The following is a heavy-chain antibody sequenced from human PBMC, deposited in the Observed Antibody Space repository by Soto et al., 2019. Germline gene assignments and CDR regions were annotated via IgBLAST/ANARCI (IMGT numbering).Heavy chain of an antibody. Sequence: GGSLRLSCAASSFTFSNYVMHWARQAHGKGMEWVAIIWHDGNNRYDADSVTGRFIISRDNSKNGLYLQINSLRAEDTAVYYCASDLVGASDSYGLDVWGQGTPVTVSS. V-gene: IGHV3-33*01. CDR1: SFTFSNYV. CDR3: ASDLVGASDSYGLDV. J-gene: IGHJ6*02. CDR2: IWHDGNNR. D-gene: IGHD1-26*01.